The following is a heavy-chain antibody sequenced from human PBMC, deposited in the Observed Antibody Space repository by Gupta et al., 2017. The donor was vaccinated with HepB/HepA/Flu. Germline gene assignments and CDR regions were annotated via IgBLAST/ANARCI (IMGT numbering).Heavy chain of an antibody. V-gene: IGHV1-69*04. Sequence: QLVQSGAELKEPGSSVKVFWKACGGSFSSYANSSLRQAPGQGLECMGRMIPSFDVANYTHTFPSRRTISADTSSSTSYMELCGLRPQYTAVYFCASGNYYARDGLVSWGQGTLVTVSS. CDR2: MIPSFDVA. CDR1: GGSFSSYA. D-gene: IGHD3-10*01. J-gene: IGHJ5*02. CDR3: ASGNYYARDGLVS.